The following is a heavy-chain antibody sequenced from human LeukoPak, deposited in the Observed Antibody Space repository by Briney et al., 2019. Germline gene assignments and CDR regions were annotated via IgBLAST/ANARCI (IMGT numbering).Heavy chain of an antibody. CDR3: ARDLGHYDYVWGSKRTPSHDAFDI. D-gene: IGHD3-16*01. Sequence: GASVKVSCKASGYTFTGYYMHWVRQAPGQGLEWMGRINPNSGGTNYAQRFQGRVTMTRDTSIRTAYMELSRLRSDDTAVYYCARDLGHYDYVWGSKRTPSHDAFDIWGQGTMVTVSS. CDR2: INPNSGGT. J-gene: IGHJ3*02. CDR1: GYTFTGYY. V-gene: IGHV1-2*06.